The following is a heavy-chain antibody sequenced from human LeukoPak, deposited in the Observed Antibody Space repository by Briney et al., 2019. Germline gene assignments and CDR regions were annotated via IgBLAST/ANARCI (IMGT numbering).Heavy chain of an antibody. Sequence: SETLSLTCAVYGGSFSGYYWSWIRQPPGKGLEWIGEINHSGSTNYNPSLKSRVTISVDTSKNQFSPKLSSVTAADTAVYYCARELFRSSTREFDPWGQGTLVTVSS. D-gene: IGHD2-2*01. J-gene: IGHJ5*02. V-gene: IGHV4-34*01. CDR2: INHSGST. CDR3: ARELFRSSTREFDP. CDR1: GGSFSGYY.